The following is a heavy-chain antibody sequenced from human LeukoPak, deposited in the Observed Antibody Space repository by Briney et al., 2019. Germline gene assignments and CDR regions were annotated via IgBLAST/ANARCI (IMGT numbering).Heavy chain of an antibody. Sequence: GGSLRLSCAASGFTFSSYAMHWVRQAPGKGLEWVAVISYDGSNKYYADSVKGRFTISRDNSKNTLYLQMNSLRAEDTAVFYCARDQYDTWSRRGNFDSWGQGTLVIVSS. CDR3: ARDQYDTWSRRGNFDS. D-gene: IGHD3/OR15-3a*01. V-gene: IGHV3-30-3*01. CDR2: ISYDGSNK. CDR1: GFTFSSYA. J-gene: IGHJ4*02.